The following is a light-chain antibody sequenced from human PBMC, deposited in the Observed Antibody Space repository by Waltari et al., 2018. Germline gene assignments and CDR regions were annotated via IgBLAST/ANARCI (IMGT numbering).Light chain of an antibody. CDR3: CSYAGSSTFWV. CDR2: DVS. Sequence: QSALTQPASVSGSPGQSIAISCTGTSSDVGGYNYVYWYQQHPGKAPKLMIYDVSKRPSGVSNRFSGSKSGNTASLTISGLQAEAEADYYCCSYAGSSTFWVFGGGTKLTVL. CDR1: SSDVGGYNY. V-gene: IGLV2-23*02. J-gene: IGLJ3*02.